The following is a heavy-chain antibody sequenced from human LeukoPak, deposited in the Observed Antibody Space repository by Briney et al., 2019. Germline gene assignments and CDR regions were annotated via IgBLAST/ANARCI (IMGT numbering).Heavy chain of an antibody. CDR3: ARDSTYYDFWSGYPGGGGYYYGMDV. J-gene: IGHJ6*02. CDR2: ISSSSSYI. D-gene: IGHD3-3*01. V-gene: IGHV3-21*01. Sequence: PGGSLRLSCAASGFTFSSYSMNWVRQAPGKGLEWVSSISSSSSYIYYADSAKGRFTISRDNAKNSLYLQMNSLRAEDTAVYYCARDSTYYDFWSGYPGGGGYYYGMDVWGQGTTVTVSS. CDR1: GFTFSSYS.